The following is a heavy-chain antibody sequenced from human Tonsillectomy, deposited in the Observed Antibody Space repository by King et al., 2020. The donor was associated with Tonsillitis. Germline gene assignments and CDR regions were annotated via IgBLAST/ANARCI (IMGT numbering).Heavy chain of an antibody. CDR1: GGSLSSFF. CDR3: ARGSXXVXXXXYF. V-gene: IGHV4-59*01. J-gene: IGHJ3*01. CDR2: ISXXGXT. Sequence: VQLQESGPGLVKPSETLSLTCTVSGGSLSSFFWSWIRQPPGKRLEWIGFISXXGXTSXHXSXTXRVTISLXTSKNXFSLKLTSVTAADRAIYYCARGSXXVXXXXYFXXXXTMV.